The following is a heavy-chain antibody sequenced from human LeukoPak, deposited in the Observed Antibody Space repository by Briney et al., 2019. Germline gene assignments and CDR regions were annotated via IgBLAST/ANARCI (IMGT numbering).Heavy chain of an antibody. V-gene: IGHV4-59*01. CDR1: GGSISSYY. J-gene: IGHJ1*01. Sequence: PSETLSLTCTVSGGSISSYYWSWIRQPPGKGLEWIGYIYYSGSTNYNPSLKSRVTISVDTSKNQFSLKLISVTAADTAVYYCARQEHSSSSSEYFQHWGQGTLVTDSS. CDR2: IYYSGST. D-gene: IGHD6-6*01. CDR3: ARQEHSSSSSEYFQH.